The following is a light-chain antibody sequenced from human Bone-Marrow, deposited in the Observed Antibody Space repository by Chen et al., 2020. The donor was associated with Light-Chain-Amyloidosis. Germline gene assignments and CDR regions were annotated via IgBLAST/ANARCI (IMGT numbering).Light chain of an antibody. CDR2: EVT. Sequence: QSALPPPADVSGSPGPSITISITGTSSDVGGDNHVSWYQQHPDKAHKLMIYEVTNRPSWVPDRFSGSKSDNTASLTISGLQTEDEADYFCSSYTITNTLVFGSGTRVTVL. V-gene: IGLV2-14*01. CDR3: SSYTITNTLV. CDR1: SSDVGGDNH. J-gene: IGLJ1*01.